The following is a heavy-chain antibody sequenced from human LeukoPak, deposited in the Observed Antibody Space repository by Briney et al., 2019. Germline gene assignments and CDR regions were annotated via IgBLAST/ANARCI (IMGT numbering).Heavy chain of an antibody. V-gene: IGHV3-23*01. CDR2: ISGSGGTT. CDR1: GFTFDDYG. D-gene: IGHD6-6*01. J-gene: IGHJ3*02. CDR3: AKDSQNLVRPASDI. Sequence: GGSLRLSCAASGFTFDDYGMSWVRQAPGKCLEWVSGISGSGGTTYYADSVKGRFTISRDNSRNTLYLQMNSLRAEDSALYYCAKDSQNLVRPASDIWGQGTMVTVSS.